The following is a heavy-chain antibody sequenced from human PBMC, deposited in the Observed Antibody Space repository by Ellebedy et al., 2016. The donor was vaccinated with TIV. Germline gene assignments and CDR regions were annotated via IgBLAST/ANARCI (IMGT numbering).Heavy chain of an antibody. CDR3: ARGGTYCSSTSCYGVYVY. CDR2: ISAYNGNT. V-gene: IGHV1-18*01. CDR1: GYTFRSYG. D-gene: IGHD2-2*01. J-gene: IGHJ4*02. Sequence: AASVKVSCKASGYTFRSYGMSWVRQAPGQGLEWMGWISAYNGNTNYAQKLQGRVTMTTDTSTSTAYMELRSLRSDDTAVYYCARGGTYCSSTSCYGVYVYWGQGTLVTVSS.